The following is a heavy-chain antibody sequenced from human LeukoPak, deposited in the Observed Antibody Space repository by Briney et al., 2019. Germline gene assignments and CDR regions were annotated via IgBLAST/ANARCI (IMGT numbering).Heavy chain of an antibody. CDR3: ARDRGKTPPYYYVDV. D-gene: IGHD4-23*01. CDR2: IGSSSSYM. V-gene: IGHV3-21*01. CDR1: GFTFSTYS. J-gene: IGHJ6*03. Sequence: GGSLRLSCAVSGFTFSTYSVHWVRQAPGKGLEWVSSIGSSSSYMNYADSVKGRFTISRDNAENSLYLQMNSLRAEDTAVYYCARDRGKTPPYYYVDVWGKGTTVTVSS.